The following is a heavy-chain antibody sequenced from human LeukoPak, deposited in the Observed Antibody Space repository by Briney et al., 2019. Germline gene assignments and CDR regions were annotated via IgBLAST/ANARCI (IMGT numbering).Heavy chain of an antibody. D-gene: IGHD6-19*01. J-gene: IGHJ4*02. CDR1: GFTFSSYA. Sequence: PGGSLRLSCAASGFTFSSYAMSWVRQAPGKWLDWVSVISGCVTSTYYADSVKGRFPISTDNSRNTLYLQMNSLRAEDTAVYYCAKTFIAVANPIDYWGQGTLVTVSS. CDR3: AKTFIAVANPIDY. CDR2: ISGCVTST. V-gene: IGHV3-23*01.